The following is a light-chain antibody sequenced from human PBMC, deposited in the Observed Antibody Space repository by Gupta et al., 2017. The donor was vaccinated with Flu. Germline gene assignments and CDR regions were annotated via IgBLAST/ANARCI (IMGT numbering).Light chain of an antibody. CDR2: EDS. CDR3: QVWDNDSDHVI. J-gene: IGLJ2*01. CDR1: EIVSKG. V-gene: IGLV3-21*02. Sequence: SYVLTQAPSVSVAPGHTARITCGGSEIVSKGVHWYQQRPGQVPVLVIYEDSDRPSGIPERFSGSNSGNTATLIISRVEAGDEADYYCQVWDNDSDHVIFGGGTKLSVL.